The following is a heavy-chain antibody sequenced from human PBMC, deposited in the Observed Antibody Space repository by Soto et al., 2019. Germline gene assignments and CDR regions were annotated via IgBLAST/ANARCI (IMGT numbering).Heavy chain of an antibody. Sequence: PSETLSLTCTVSGGSISSSSYYWGWIRQPPGKGLEWIGSIYYSGSTYYNPSLKSRVTISVDTSKNQFSLKLSSVTAADTAVYNCASGYAGVMTADHWYFDLWGRGSLVTVSS. CDR3: ASGYAGVMTADHWYFDL. V-gene: IGHV4-39*01. CDR2: IYYSGST. D-gene: IGHD3-16*01. J-gene: IGHJ2*01. CDR1: GGSISSSSYY.